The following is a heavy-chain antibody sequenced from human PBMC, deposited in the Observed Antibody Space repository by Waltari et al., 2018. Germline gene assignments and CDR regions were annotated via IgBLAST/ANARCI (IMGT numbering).Heavy chain of an antibody. V-gene: IGHV3-33*08. CDR2: IWVDGSKI. Sequence: QVQLVESGGGVVQPGKSLRLSCAGSGFGFSSFGIPWVRQAPGKGLEWVDIIWVDGSKIYYADSVKVRFTISRDNYRNTVYLQMNSLRPEDSGVYYCARCPDEYNYYYMEVWGRGTTVSVSS. CDR3: ARCPDEYNYYYMEV. J-gene: IGHJ6*03. CDR1: GFGFSSFG.